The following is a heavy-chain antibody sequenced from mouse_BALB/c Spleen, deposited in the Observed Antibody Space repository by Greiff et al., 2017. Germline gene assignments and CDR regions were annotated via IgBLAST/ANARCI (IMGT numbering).Heavy chain of an antibody. Sequence: EVQLVESGGGLVQPGGSLKLSCAASGFTFSSYTMSWVRQTPEKRLEWVAYISNGGGSTYYPDTVKGRFTISRDNAKNTLYLQMSSLKSEDTAMYYCARGDYGSSYGFAYWGQGTLVTVSA. CDR2: ISNGGGST. CDR3: ARGDYGSSYGFAY. D-gene: IGHD1-1*01. CDR1: GFTFSSYT. V-gene: IGHV5-12-2*01. J-gene: IGHJ3*01.